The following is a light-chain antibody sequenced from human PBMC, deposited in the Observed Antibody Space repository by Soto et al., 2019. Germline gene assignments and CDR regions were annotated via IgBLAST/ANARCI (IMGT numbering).Light chain of an antibody. Sequence: IQLTQSPSSLSASVGDRVTITCRASQGISSYLAWYQQKPGKAPKLLIYAASTLQSGVPSRFSGSGSGTDFTLTISSLQPEEFATYYCQQLISFGPGTKVDIK. CDR3: QQLIS. J-gene: IGKJ3*01. CDR1: QGISSY. CDR2: AAS. V-gene: IGKV1-9*01.